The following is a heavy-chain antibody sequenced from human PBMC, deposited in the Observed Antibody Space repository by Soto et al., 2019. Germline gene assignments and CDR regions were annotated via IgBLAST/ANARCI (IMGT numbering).Heavy chain of an antibody. Sequence: GGSLRLSCAASGFTFSSYGMHWVRQAPGKGLEWVAIINFDGSYKYYADSVKGRFTISRDNSRNTLYLQMDSLSAEDTAVYYCARGGLDGTYCGGACYTLDYWGQGNLVTVSS. V-gene: IGHV3-33*01. CDR1: GFTFSSYG. CDR2: INFDGSYK. D-gene: IGHD2-21*02. J-gene: IGHJ4*02. CDR3: ARGGLDGTYCGGACYTLDY.